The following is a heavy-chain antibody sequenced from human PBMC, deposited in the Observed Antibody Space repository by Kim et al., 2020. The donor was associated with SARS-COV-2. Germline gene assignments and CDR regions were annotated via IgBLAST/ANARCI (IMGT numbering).Heavy chain of an antibody. V-gene: IGHV3-7*03. Sequence: GGSLRLSCAASGFRFNIYQMAWVRQAPGKGLEWVAAIKHDGSEKDYLDSVRGRFTISRYNAENSLFLQMNNLRVADTAVYYCSRDSSWNHLADFIPFDS. D-gene: IGHD3-3*01. CDR1: GFRFNIYQ. CDR2: IKHDGSEK. J-gene: IGHJ4*01. CDR3: SRDSSWNHLADFIPFDS.